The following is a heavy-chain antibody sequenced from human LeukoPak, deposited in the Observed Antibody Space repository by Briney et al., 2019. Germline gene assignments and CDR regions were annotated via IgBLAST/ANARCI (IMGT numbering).Heavy chain of an antibody. D-gene: IGHD3-22*01. V-gene: IGHV3-53*04. J-gene: IGHJ4*02. CDR2: IYSGGST. CDR3: AKGRGYYDSSGYYFDY. CDR1: GFTVSSNY. Sequence: SGGSLRLSCAASGFTVSSNYMSWVRQAPGKGLEWVSGIYSGGSTYYADSVKGRFTISRHNSKNTLYLQMNSLRAEDTAVYYCAKGRGYYDSSGYYFDYWGQGTLVTVPS.